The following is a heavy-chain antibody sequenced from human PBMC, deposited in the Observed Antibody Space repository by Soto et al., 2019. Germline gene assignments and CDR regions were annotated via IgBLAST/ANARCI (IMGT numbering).Heavy chain of an antibody. CDR2: ISWNSGSI. CDR3: AKDAPYSSGWLPHFYWYFDL. J-gene: IGHJ2*01. V-gene: IGHV3-9*01. CDR1: GFTFDDYA. Sequence: EVQLVESGGGLVQPGRSLRLSCAAYGFTFDDYAMHWVRQAPGKGLEWVSGISWNSGSIGYADSVKGRFTISRDNAKNSLYLQMNSLRAEDTALYYCAKDAPYSSGWLPHFYWYFDLWGRGTLVTVSS. D-gene: IGHD6-19*01.